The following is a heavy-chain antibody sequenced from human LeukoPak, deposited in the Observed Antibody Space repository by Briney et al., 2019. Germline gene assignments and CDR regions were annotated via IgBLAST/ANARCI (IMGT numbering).Heavy chain of an antibody. CDR1: GFTFTSSA. D-gene: IGHD1-20*01. V-gene: IGHV1-58*01. Sequence: SVKVSCKASGFTFTSSAVQWVRQARGQRLEWIGWIVVGSDNTNYAQKFQERVTITRDMSTSTAYMELSSLRSEDTAAYYCAAAPRITGTTLWGQGTLVTVSS. CDR3: AAAPRITGTTL. CDR2: IVVGSDNT. J-gene: IGHJ4*02.